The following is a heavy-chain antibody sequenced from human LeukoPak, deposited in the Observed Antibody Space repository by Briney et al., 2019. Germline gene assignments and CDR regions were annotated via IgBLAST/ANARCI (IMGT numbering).Heavy chain of an antibody. CDR1: GYSFSSYG. D-gene: IGHD1-7*01. V-gene: IGHV1-18*01. Sequence: GASVKLSCNASGYSFSSYGFIWVRQAPGQGLEWRGWIHTYNGHTKYTQTLQGRDTITTDTSTSTAYMELRKLRPDDTAVYFCARDPRITGTTAYYFDYWGQGTLVTVSS. CDR3: ARDPRITGTTAYYFDY. CDR2: IHTYNGHT. J-gene: IGHJ4*02.